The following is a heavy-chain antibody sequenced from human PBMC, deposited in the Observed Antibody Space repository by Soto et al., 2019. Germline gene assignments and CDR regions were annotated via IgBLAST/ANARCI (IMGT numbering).Heavy chain of an antibody. V-gene: IGHV3-33*01. CDR1: GFTFSSYG. Sequence: GGSLRLSCAASGFTFSSYGMHWVRQAPGKGLEWVAVIWYDGSNKYYADSVKGRFTISRDNSKNTLYLQMNSLRAEDTAVYYCAREYYYDSSGPRPLDYWGQGTLVTVSS. CDR2: IWYDGSNK. J-gene: IGHJ4*02. CDR3: AREYYYDSSGPRPLDY. D-gene: IGHD3-22*01.